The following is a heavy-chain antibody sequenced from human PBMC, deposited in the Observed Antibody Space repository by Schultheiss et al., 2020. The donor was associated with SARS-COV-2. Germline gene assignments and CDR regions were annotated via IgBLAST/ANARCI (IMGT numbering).Heavy chain of an antibody. CDR2: ISWNSGSI. Sequence: GGSLRLSCAASGFTFDDYAMHWVRQAPGKGLEWVSGISWNSGSIGYADSVKGRFTISRDNSKNTLYLQMNSLRAEDTAVYYCAKDQDCSSTSCYCYWGQGTLVTVSS. CDR1: GFTFDDYA. CDR3: AKDQDCSSTSCYCY. D-gene: IGHD2-2*01. V-gene: IGHV3-9*01. J-gene: IGHJ4*02.